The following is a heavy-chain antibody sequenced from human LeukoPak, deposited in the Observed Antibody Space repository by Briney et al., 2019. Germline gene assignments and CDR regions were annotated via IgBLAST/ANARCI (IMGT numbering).Heavy chain of an antibody. CDR1: GFTFSSYA. J-gene: IGHJ4*02. D-gene: IGHD4-17*01. Sequence: GGSLRLSCAASGFTFSSYAMHWVRQAPGKGLEWVAVISYDGSNKYYADSVKGRFTISRDNSKNTLYLQMNSLRAEDTAVYYCARVFGDYGDSPTGLFDYWGQGTLVTVSS. CDR3: ARVFGDYGDSPTGLFDY. CDR2: ISYDGSNK. V-gene: IGHV3-30-3*01.